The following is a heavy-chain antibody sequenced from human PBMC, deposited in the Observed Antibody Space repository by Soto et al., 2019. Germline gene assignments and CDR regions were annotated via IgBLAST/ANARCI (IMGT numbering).Heavy chain of an antibody. CDR2: IWYDGSNK. D-gene: IGHD3-22*01. V-gene: IGHV3-33*01. CDR3: AREMGDYYDSSGHPYYGMDV. Sequence: QVQLVESGGGVVQPGRSLRLSCAASGFTFSSYGMHWVHQAPGKGLERVAVIWYDGSNKYYADSVKGRFTISRDNSKNPLYMQMNSMRAEDTAVYYCAREMGDYYDSSGHPYYGMDVWGQGTTVTVSS. J-gene: IGHJ6*02. CDR1: GFTFSSYG.